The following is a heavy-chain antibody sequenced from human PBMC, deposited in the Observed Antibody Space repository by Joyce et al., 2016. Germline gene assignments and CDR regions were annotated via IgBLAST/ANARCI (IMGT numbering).Heavy chain of an antibody. D-gene: IGHD1-14*01. CDR1: GFTFSGHS. J-gene: IGHJ4*02. V-gene: IGHV3-30*04. Sequence: QVKLVESGGGVVQPGRSLRLSCAASGFTFSGHSMHWVRQAPGKVLDWVSIISYDGTNTYYGDSMKGRFTISRDNSKNTVYLQVDSLRTEDTAVYYCARDGPKATWDPGYYFDFWGQGTLVTVSS. CDR3: ARDGPKATWDPGYYFDF. CDR2: ISYDGTNT.